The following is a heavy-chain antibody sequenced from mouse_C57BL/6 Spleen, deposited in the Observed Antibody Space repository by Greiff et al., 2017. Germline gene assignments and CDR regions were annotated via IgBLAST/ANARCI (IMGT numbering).Heavy chain of an antibody. CDR2: IDPADSYT. J-gene: IGHJ2*01. CDR3: AGCAYYCSSLYDLDY. Sequence: QVQLQQPGAELVMPGASVKLSCKASGYTFTSYWMHWVKQRPGQGLEWIGEIDPADSYTNYNQKFKGKSTLTVDKSSSTAYMQLSSLTSADSAVYYSAGCAYYCSSLYDLDYWGQGTTLTVSS. D-gene: IGHD1-1*01. CDR1: GYTFTSYW. V-gene: IGHV1-69*01.